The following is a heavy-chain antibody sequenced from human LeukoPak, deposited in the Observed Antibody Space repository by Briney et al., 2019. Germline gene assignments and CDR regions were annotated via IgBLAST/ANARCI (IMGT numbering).Heavy chain of an antibody. J-gene: IGHJ5*02. Sequence: TLSLTCTVSGGSISSGSYYWSWIRQPAGKGLEYIGRIYTSGSTDYNPSLKSRVTISLDTSKNQFSLKLSSVTAADTAVYYCARVGITAPGGLWFDPWGQGTLVTVSS. D-gene: IGHD6-6*01. CDR1: GGSISSGSYY. V-gene: IGHV4-61*02. CDR3: ARVGITAPGGLWFDP. CDR2: IYTSGST.